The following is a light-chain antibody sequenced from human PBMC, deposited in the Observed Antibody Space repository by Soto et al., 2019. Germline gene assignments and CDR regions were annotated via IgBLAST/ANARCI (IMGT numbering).Light chain of an antibody. Sequence: DVVMTQTPLSLSVAPGQPASISCKSSQSLLHITGETFLFWYLQKPGQSPQPLIYEVSTRVSGVPDRFSGNGSGTNFTLEISRVETDDVGIYCCMRSTQLTPTFGEGTRLGIE. CDR3: MRSTQLTPT. J-gene: IGKJ5*01. CDR2: EVS. CDR1: QSLLHITGETF. V-gene: IGKV2D-29*02.